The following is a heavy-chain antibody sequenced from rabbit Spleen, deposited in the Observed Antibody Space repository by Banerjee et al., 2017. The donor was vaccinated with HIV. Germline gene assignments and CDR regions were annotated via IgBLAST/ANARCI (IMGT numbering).Heavy chain of an antibody. V-gene: IGHV1S7*01. CDR1: GFDFSSYY. Sequence: QLKESGGGLVQPGGSLKLSCNGSGFDFSSYYMSWVRQAPGKGLEWIGYIDPFFGTTYYANGVNGRFTIASHNAQNTLYLQLNSLTVADTATYFCARGYGVIRLDLWGQGTLVTVS. CDR2: IDPFFGTT. J-gene: IGHJ3*01. D-gene: IGHD2-1*01. CDR3: ARGYGVIRLDL.